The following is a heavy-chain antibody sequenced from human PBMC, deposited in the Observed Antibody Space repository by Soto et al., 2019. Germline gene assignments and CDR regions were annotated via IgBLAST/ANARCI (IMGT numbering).Heavy chain of an antibody. CDR1: GFTFSSYA. V-gene: IGHV3-23*01. CDR2: ISGSGGST. J-gene: IGHJ4*02. CDR3: AKGDVVVVAATLMDY. Sequence: GGSLRLSCAASGFTFSSYAMSWVRQAPGKGLEWVSAISGSGGSTYYADSVKGRFTISRDNSKNTLYLQMNSLRAEDTAVYYCAKGDVVVVAATLMDYWGQGTLVTVSS. D-gene: IGHD2-15*01.